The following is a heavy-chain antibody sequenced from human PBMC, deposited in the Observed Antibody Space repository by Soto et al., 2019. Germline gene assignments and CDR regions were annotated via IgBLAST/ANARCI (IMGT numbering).Heavy chain of an antibody. CDR1: GGSISSSSYY. Sequence: SETLSLTCTVSGGSISSSSYYWGWIRQPPGKGLEWIGSIYYSGSTYYNPSLKSRVTISVDTSKNQFSLKLSSVTAADTAVNYCARVVLVPAPMSGTTTPYYYYGMDVWGQGTTVTVSS. J-gene: IGHJ6*02. V-gene: IGHV4-39*01. CDR3: ARVVLVPAPMSGTTTPYYYYGMDV. D-gene: IGHD2-2*01. CDR2: IYYSGST.